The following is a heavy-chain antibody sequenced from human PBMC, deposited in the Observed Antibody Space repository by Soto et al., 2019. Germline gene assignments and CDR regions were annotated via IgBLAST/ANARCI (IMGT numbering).Heavy chain of an antibody. CDR1: GFSFSLSW. CDR2: TKPDGSER. D-gene: IGHD2-8*01. Sequence: PGGSLRLSCEASGFSFSLSWMSWVRQAPGKGLEWVANTKPDGSERYYVDSVKGRFTISRDNAAKSLSLQMSSLRVEDTAVYYCTSNEKWGPGLLVTLSS. V-gene: IGHV3-7*02. CDR3: TSNEK. J-gene: IGHJ4*02.